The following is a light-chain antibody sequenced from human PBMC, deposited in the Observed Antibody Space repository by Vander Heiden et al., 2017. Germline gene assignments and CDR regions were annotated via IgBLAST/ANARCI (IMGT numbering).Light chain of an antibody. CDR2: GNT. V-gene: IGLV1-40*01. CDR3: QSYDTSLSGWV. CDR1: SSNIGARYD. J-gene: IGLJ3*02. Sequence: QSVLTLPPSLSRAPGQSVTISCTGSSSNIGARYDVHWYQQLPGTAPKLLIYGNTNRPSGVPDRFSGSKFGTSASLAITGLQAEDEAHYYCQSYDTSLSGWVFGGGTKLTVL.